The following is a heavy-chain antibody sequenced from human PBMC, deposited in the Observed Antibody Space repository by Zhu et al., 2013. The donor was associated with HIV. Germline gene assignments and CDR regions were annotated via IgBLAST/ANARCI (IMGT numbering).Heavy chain of an antibody. V-gene: IGHV4-4*02. CDR2: IYHSGTT. CDR1: GVSISSSHW. J-gene: IGHJ5*02. CDR3: ASVRTDQWLVLDH. Sequence: QVQLQESGPGLVKPSETLSLTCAVSGVSISSSHWWSWVLQPPGKGLQWIGEIYHSGTTNYNPSLESRVTISMDKSKNHLSLILTSVTAADTAIYYCASVRTDQWLVLDHWGQGTPLTVSS. D-gene: IGHD6-19*01.